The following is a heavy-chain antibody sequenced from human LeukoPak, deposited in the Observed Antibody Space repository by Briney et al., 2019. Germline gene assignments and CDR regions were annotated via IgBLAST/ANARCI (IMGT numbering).Heavy chain of an antibody. CDR3: ARGDSGSYYFDY. CDR1: GIPFSDYY. J-gene: IGHJ4*02. D-gene: IGHD1-26*01. V-gene: IGHV3-11*06. Sequence: GGSLRLSCVVSGIPFSDYYMNWIRQAPGKGLEWISYISSSSSYTDYADSVKGRFTISRDNAKNSLYLQMDSLRAEDTAVYYCARGDSGSYYFDYWGQGTLVTVSS. CDR2: ISSSSSYT.